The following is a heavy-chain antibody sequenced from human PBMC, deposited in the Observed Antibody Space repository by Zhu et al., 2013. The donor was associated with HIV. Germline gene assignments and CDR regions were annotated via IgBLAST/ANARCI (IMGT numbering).Heavy chain of an antibody. CDR2: IIPIFGTA. D-gene: IGHD2-2*01. J-gene: IGHJ5*02. CDR1: GGTFSSYA. Sequence: QVQLVQSGAEVKKPGSSVKVSCKASGGTFSSYAISWVRQAPGQGLEWMGGIIPIFGTANYAQKFQGRVTITADESTSTAYMELSSLRSEDTAVYYCARGPPGYCSSTSCYLFHWFDPGAREPWSPSPQ. V-gene: IGHV1-69*12. CDR3: ARGPPGYCSSTSCYLFHWFDP.